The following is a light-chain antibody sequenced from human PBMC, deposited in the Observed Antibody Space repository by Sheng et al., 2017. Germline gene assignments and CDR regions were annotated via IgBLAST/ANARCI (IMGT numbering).Light chain of an antibody. CDR2: GKD. J-gene: IGLJ1*01. Sequence: SSELTQVSAVSVALGQTVRITCQGDTLRSYYATWYQQKPGQAPIVVIFGKDNRPSGIPDRFSASDSGNTASLTITRAQAEDEADYYCSSRDTSYNHFVFGTGTRVTVL. CDR3: SSRDTSYNHFV. CDR1: TLRSYY. V-gene: IGLV3-19*01.